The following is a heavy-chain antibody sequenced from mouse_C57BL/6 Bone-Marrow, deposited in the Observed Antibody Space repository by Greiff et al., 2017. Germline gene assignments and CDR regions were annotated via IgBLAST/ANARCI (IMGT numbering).Heavy chain of an antibody. J-gene: IGHJ3*01. CDR2: IDPENGDT. Sequence: EVKLQESGAELVRPGASVKLSCTASGFNIKDDYMYWVKQRPEQGLEWIGWIDPENGDTEYASKFQGKATITADTSSNTAYLQLSSLTSEDTAVYYCTTWVPYGSGTYWGQGTLVTVSA. D-gene: IGHD1-1*01. CDR3: TTWVPYGSGTY. CDR1: GFNIKDDY. V-gene: IGHV14-4*01.